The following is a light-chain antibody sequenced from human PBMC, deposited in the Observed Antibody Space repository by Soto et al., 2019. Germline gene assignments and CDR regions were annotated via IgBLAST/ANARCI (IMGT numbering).Light chain of an antibody. V-gene: IGLV2-23*02. J-gene: IGLJ3*02. CDR2: GVT. CDR3: FSYAGRSIWV. CDR1: RSDIGSYNN. Sequence: QSVLTQPASVSGSPGQSITIFCSGSRSDIGSYNNVAWYQQHPGKAPRVMIFGVTKRPSGISDRFFGSKSGSTASLTISGLQAEDEADYFCFSYAGRSIWVFGEGTKLTVL.